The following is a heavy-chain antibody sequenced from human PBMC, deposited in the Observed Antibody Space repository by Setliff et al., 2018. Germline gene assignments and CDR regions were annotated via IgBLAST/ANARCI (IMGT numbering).Heavy chain of an antibody. Sequence: PGGSLRLSCAASGFTFSSYGMHWVRQAPGKGLEWVAVVSHDENTKYYADSVKDRFIISRDNSKNTVYLQMNSLRAADTAVYHCARVGQATVVTAIHGALDYWGQGTLVTVSS. CDR1: GFTFSSYG. CDR3: ARVGQATVVTAIHGALDY. J-gene: IGHJ4*02. CDR2: VSHDENTK. V-gene: IGHV3-30*03. D-gene: IGHD2-21*02.